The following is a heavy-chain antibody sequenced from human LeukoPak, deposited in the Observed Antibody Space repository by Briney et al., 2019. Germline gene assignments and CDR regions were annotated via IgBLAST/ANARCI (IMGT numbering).Heavy chain of an antibody. V-gene: IGHV3-7*02. J-gene: IGHJ4*02. CDR2: IKQNGSEK. D-gene: IGHD6-19*01. CDR1: GVTFSSYC. CDR3: AKGGYSSGWYFDY. Sequence: GSLRLSCAASGVTFSSYCMSWVRQAPGQGLEWVAKIKQNGSEKYYVDSVKGRFTISRDNAKNSPYLQMNSLRAEDTAVYYCAKGGYSSGWYFDYWGQGTLVTVSS.